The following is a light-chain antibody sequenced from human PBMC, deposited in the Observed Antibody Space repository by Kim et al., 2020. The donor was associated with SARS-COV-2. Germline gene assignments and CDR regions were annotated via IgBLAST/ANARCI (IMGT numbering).Light chain of an antibody. CDR3: SSYAGSNSVV. J-gene: IGLJ2*01. CDR1: SSDVGYYNY. CDR2: EVS. V-gene: IGLV2-8*01. Sequence: QSALTQPPSASGSPGQSVTISCTGTSSDVGYYNYVSWYQQHPGKAPKLMIYEVSKRPSGVPDRFSGSKSGNTASLTVSGLQAEDEADYYCSSYAGSNSVVFGGGTQLIVL.